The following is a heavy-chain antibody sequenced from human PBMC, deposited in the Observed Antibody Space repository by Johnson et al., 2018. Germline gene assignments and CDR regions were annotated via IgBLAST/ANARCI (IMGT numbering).Heavy chain of an antibody. CDR1: GGSFSGYY. V-gene: IGHV4-34*01. Sequence: QVQLQQWGAGLLKPSETLSLTCAVYGGSFSGYYWSWIRQPPGKGLEWIGEINHSGSTNYNPSLKSRVTISVDTSKNQFSLKLSSVTAADTAVYYCAGMVRGGGYYDGMDVWGQGTTVTVSS. D-gene: IGHD3-10*01. CDR3: AGMVRGGGYYDGMDV. CDR2: INHSGST. J-gene: IGHJ6*02.